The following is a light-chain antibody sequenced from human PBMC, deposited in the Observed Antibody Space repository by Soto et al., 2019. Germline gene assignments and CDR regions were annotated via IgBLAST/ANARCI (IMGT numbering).Light chain of an antibody. CDR1: QSVGSY. Sequence: EIVLIQSPATLSLSPVEKATNTYRASQSVGSYLAWYQHKPGQAPRLLISDASNRATGIPARFSGSGSETDFTLTISSLQPEDVATYYCQKYNSAPRTFGQGTKVDIK. CDR2: DAS. CDR3: QKYNSAPRT. J-gene: IGKJ1*01. V-gene: IGKV3-11*01.